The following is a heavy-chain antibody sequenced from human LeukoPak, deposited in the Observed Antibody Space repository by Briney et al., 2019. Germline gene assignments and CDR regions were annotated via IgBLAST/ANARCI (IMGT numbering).Heavy chain of an antibody. V-gene: IGHV4-34*01. Sequence: SETLSLTCAVYGGSFSGYYWSWIRQPPGKGLEWIGEINHSGSTNYNPSLKSRVTISVDTSKNQFSLKLSSVTAADTAVYYCGGLYGVGVDYWGQGTLVTVSS. CDR3: GGLYGVGVDY. D-gene: IGHD4-17*01. J-gene: IGHJ4*02. CDR2: INHSGST. CDR1: GGSFSGYY.